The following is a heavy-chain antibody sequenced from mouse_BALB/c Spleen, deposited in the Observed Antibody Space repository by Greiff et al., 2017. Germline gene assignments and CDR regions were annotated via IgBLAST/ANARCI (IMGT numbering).Heavy chain of an antibody. CDR3: ATPGAMDY. CDR2: IDPANGNT. V-gene: IGHV14-3*02. CDR1: GFNIKDTY. J-gene: IGHJ4*01. Sequence: EVKLVESGAELVKPGASVKLSCTASGFNIKDTYMHWVKQRPEQGLEWIGRIDPANGNTKYDPKFQGKATITADTSSNTAYLQLSSLTSEDTAVYYCATPGAMDYWGQGTSVTVSS.